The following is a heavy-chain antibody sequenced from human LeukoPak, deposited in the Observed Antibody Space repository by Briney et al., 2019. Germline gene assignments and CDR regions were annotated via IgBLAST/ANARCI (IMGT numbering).Heavy chain of an antibody. V-gene: IGHV3-30-3*01. D-gene: IGHD2-2*02. Sequence: GSLRPLLASPGINLRNLCFARVPPAPGQGAGGGGGLSYDGSNKYYADSVKGRFTISRDNSKNTLYLQMNSLRAEDTAVYYCARDKDSVFTYTGYVDYWGQGTLVTVSS. J-gene: IGHJ4*02. CDR2: SYDGSNK. CDR3: ARDKDSVFTYTGYVDY. CDR1: INLRNLC.